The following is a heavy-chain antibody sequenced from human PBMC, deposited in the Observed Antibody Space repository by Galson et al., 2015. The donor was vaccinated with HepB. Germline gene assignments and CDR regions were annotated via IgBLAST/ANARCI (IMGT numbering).Heavy chain of an antibody. V-gene: IGHV3-23*01. J-gene: IGHJ4*02. CDR1: GFTFSSYA. Sequence: SLRLSCAASGFTFSSYAMSWVRQAPGKGLEWVSAISGSGGSTYYADSVKGRFTISRDNSKNTLYLQMNSLRAEDTAVYYYAKDTDSSGYSFPPTLFDYWGQGTLVTVSS. CDR3: AKDTDSSGYSFPPTLFDY. D-gene: IGHD3-22*01. CDR2: ISGSGGST.